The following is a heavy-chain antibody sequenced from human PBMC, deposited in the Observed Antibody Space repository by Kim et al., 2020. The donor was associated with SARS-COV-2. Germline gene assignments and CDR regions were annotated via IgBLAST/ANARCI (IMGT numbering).Heavy chain of an antibody. V-gene: IGHV3-48*03. D-gene: IGHD2-21*02. Sequence: AESVRGRFTISRDNAKKSLYLQMNSLRAEDSAVYYCASEEIGCGGDCFLYWGQGTLVTVSS. CDR3: ASEEIGCGGDCFLY. J-gene: IGHJ4*02.